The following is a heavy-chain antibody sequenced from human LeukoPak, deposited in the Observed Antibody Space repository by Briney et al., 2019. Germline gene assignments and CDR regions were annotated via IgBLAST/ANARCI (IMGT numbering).Heavy chain of an antibody. CDR1: GASISSGPW. V-gene: IGHV4-4*02. CDR2: ISHSGST. D-gene: IGHD1-7*01. Sequence: PSETLSLTCAVSGASISSGPWWTWVRRPPGKGLEWIGEISHSGSTNYNPSLKSRVTMSVDKSKNQFSLKLSSVTAADTAVYYCARANYEPLDCWGQGTLVTVSS. CDR3: ARANYEPLDC. J-gene: IGHJ4*02.